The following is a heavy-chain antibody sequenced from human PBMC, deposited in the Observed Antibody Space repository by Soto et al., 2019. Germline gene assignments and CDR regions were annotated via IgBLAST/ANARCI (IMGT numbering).Heavy chain of an antibody. CDR2: MEPSTGRT. J-gene: IGHJ4*02. CDR3: GRGVSAGVDY. Sequence: QVQLVQSGAEVREPGASVKVSCKASGYSFTSLDINWVRQTAGQGLEWMGWMEPSTGRTGYAQKFQGRVTMTRDTSINTAYMELTTLTAGDTAFYYCGRGVSAGVDYWGQGTLVTVSS. CDR1: GYSFTSLD. D-gene: IGHD1-26*01. V-gene: IGHV1-8*01.